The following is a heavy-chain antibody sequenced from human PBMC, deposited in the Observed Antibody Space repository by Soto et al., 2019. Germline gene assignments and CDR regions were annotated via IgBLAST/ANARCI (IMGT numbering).Heavy chain of an antibody. V-gene: IGHV5-51*01. CDR1: GDSFISYW. CDR3: ASTSPPGKYYDGMDV. CDR2: IYPGDSDT. Sequence: GESLKISGKGSGDSFISYWIGWVRQMHGKGLEWMGIIYPGDSDTRYSPSFQGQVTISADKSISTAYLQWSSLKASDTAMYYCASTSPPGKYYDGMDVWGQGTTVTVSS. D-gene: IGHD6-13*01. J-gene: IGHJ6*02.